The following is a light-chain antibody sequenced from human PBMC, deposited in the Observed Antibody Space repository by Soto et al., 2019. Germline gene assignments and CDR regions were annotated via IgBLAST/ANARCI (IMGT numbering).Light chain of an antibody. J-gene: IGKJ5*01. V-gene: IGKV3D-20*01. CDR1: QSVGTY. CDR2: DSS. Sequence: IVLTQPPATLSLSPGERATLSCGASQSVGTYIAWYKQKPGVAPRLVMFDSSTRATGIPDRFSGSGSGTDFTLTISRLEPEDFAVYFCQQYGNSPQITFGQGTRLEIK. CDR3: QQYGNSPQIT.